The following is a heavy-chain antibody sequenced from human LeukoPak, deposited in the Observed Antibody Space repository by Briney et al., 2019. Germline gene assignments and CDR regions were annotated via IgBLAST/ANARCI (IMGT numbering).Heavy chain of an antibody. CDR2: ISGSGGST. CDR3: ARDHVLLWFGEKGYYFDY. CDR1: GFTFSSSA. V-gene: IGHV3-23*01. D-gene: IGHD3-10*01. J-gene: IGHJ4*02. Sequence: GGSLRLSCAASGFTFSSSAISWVRQAPGKGLEWVSAISGSGGSTYYANSVKGRFTISRDNSKNTLYLQMNSLRAEDTAVYYCARDHVLLWFGEKGYYFDYWGQGTLVTVSS.